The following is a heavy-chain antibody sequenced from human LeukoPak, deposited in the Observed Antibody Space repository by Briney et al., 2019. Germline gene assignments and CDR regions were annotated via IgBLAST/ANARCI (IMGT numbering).Heavy chain of an antibody. CDR1: GGSVSSGSYY. D-gene: IGHD2-2*01. J-gene: IGHJ2*01. Sequence: SETLSLTCTVSGGSVSSGSYYWSWIRQPPGKGLEWSGYIYYSGSTNYNPSLKSRVTISVDTSKNQSSLKLSSVTAADTAVYYCARGEDQLLSSYWYFDLWGRGTLVTVSS. V-gene: IGHV4-61*01. CDR2: IYYSGST. CDR3: ARGEDQLLSSYWYFDL.